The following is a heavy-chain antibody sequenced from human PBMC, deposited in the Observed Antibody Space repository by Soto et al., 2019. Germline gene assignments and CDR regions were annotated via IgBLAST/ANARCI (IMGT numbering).Heavy chain of an antibody. D-gene: IGHD3-10*01. CDR1: GFTFSSYA. CDR2: ISGSGGST. CDR3: AKAPITMVRGVISYFDY. J-gene: IGHJ4*02. Sequence: GGSLRLSCAASGFTFSSYAMSWVRQAPGKGLEWVSAISGSGGSTYYADSVKGRFTISRDNSKNTLYLQINSLRAEDTAVYYCAKAPITMVRGVISYFDYWGQGTLVTVSS. V-gene: IGHV3-23*01.